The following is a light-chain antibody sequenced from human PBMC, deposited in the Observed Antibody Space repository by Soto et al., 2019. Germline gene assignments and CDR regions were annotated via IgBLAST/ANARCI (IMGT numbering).Light chain of an antibody. J-gene: IGKJ1*01. V-gene: IGKV3-20*01. CDR2: GAS. CDR3: QQYGSSPWT. CDR1: QSVSSS. Sequence: EIVLTQSPGTLSLSPGERATLSCRASQSVSSSLAWYQQKPGQAPRLLMHGASSRATGIPDRFSGSGSGTDFTLTITRLQPEDFAVYYCQQYGSSPWTSGQGTKVEIK.